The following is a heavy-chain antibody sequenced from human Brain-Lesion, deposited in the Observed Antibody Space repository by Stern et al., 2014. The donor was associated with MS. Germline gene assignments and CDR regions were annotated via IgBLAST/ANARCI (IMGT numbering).Heavy chain of an antibody. CDR1: GYRFTSNW. V-gene: IGHV5-51*01. CDR2: IWPGDSDT. D-gene: IGHD6-6*01. Sequence: EVQLVESGADVKKPGESLKISCKGSGYRFTSNWIGWVRQMPGKGLEWMGIIWPGDSDTRYSPSFQGQVPISADNSISTAYLQWSSLQASDTAMYYCARRGDSSSSGFDYWGQGTLVIVSS. CDR3: ARRGDSSSSGFDY. J-gene: IGHJ4*02.